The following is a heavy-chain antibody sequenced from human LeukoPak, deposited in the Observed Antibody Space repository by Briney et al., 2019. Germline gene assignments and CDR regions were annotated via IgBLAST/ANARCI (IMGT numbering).Heavy chain of an antibody. CDR2: IYYSGST. CDR1: GGSISSSSYY. Sequence: PSETLSLTCTVSGGSISSSSYYWGWIRQPPGKGLEWIGSIYYSGSTYYNPSLKSRVTISVDTSKNQFSLKLSSVTAADTAVYYCARVKGYSGSLDYWGQGTLVTVSS. J-gene: IGHJ4*02. V-gene: IGHV4-39*07. D-gene: IGHD5-12*01. CDR3: ARVKGYSGSLDY.